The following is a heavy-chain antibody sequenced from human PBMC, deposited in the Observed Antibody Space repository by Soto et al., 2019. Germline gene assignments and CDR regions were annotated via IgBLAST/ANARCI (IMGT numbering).Heavy chain of an antibody. CDR3: ARDIGWSGSYSYYYYGMDV. D-gene: IGHD1-26*01. CDR1: GFTFSSYA. CDR2: ISYDGSNK. V-gene: IGHV3-30-3*01. J-gene: IGHJ6*02. Sequence: GGSLRLSCAASGFTFSSYAMHWVRQAPGKGLEWVAVISYDGSNKYYADSVKGRFTISRDNSKNTLYLQMNSLRAEDTAVYYCARDIGWSGSYSYYYYGMDVWGQGTTVTVSS.